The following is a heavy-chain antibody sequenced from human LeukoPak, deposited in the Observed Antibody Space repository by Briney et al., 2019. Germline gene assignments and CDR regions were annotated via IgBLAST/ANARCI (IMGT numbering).Heavy chain of an antibody. J-gene: IGHJ4*02. CDR1: GGSISSSSYY. CDR3: ARQGLDSSSWPYYFDY. CDR2: IYYSGST. Sequence: SETLSLTCTVSGGSISSSSYYWGWIRQPPGKGLEWIGSIYYSGSTYYNPSLKSRVTISVDTSKNQFSLKLSSVTAADTAVYYCARQGLDSSSWPYYFDYWGQGTLVTVSS. V-gene: IGHV4-39*01. D-gene: IGHD6-13*01.